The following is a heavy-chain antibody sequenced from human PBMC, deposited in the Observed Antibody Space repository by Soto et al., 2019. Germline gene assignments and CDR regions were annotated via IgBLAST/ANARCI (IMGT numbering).Heavy chain of an antibody. D-gene: IGHD6-13*01. CDR2: IYHSGNT. CDR1: GGSISRSNW. J-gene: IGHJ2*01. CDR3: TRVLAALGNRWYFDL. Sequence: QVQLQESGPGLVKPSGTLSLTCAVSGGSISRSNWWSWVRQPPGKGLEWIGEIYHSGNTNYNPSLKTSVTITVDKSKNEFSLNLTSVTAADTAVYYCTRVLAALGNRWYFDLWGRGTLVTVS. V-gene: IGHV4-4*02.